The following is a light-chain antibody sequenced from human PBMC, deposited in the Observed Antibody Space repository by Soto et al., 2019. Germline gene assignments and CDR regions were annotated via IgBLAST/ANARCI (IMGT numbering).Light chain of an antibody. CDR1: QGIGVY. Sequence: DIQMTQSPSSLSASLGDRVTITCRASQGIGVYLAGFQQKPGKVPMLLIYAASALQSGDQSRFSGGGSGTDFTLTINSLQPEDVATYYSKKYNSAPLTFGGGTKVEIK. J-gene: IGKJ4*01. CDR3: KKYNSAPLT. V-gene: IGKV1-27*01. CDR2: AAS.